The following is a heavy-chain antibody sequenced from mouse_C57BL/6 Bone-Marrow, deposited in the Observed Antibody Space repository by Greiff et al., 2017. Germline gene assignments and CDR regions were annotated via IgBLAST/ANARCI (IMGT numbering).Heavy chain of an antibody. CDR3: ARYLLWLRWYFDV. D-gene: IGHD2-9*01. Sequence: EVMLVESVAELVRPGASVKLSCTASGFNIKNSYMPWVKQRPDQGLEWIGRIDPANGNTKYAPEFQGKATITADTSSNPAYLQLSSLTSEDTAIYYCARYLLWLRWYFDVWGTGTTVTVSS. J-gene: IGHJ1*03. CDR2: IDPANGNT. V-gene: IGHV14-3*01. CDR1: GFNIKNSY.